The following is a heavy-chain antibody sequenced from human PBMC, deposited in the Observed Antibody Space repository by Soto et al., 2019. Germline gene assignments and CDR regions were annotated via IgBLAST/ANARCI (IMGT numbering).Heavy chain of an antibody. V-gene: IGHV1-69*01. D-gene: IGHD6-13*01. Sequence: QVQLVQSGAEVKKPGSSVKVSCKASGGTFSSYAISWVRQAPGQGLEWMGGIIPIFGTANYAQKFQGRVTITADESTSTAYMELRSLRSEDMALYYCARDREQQLVRMGDWDFDLWGRGTLVTVSS. CDR3: ARDREQQLVRMGDWDFDL. J-gene: IGHJ2*01. CDR1: GGTFSSYA. CDR2: IIPIFGTA.